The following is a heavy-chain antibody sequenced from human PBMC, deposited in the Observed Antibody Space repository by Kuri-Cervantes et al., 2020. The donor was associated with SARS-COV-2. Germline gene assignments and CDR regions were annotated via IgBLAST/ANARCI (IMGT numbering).Heavy chain of an antibody. J-gene: IGHJ3*02. CDR3: ARCGSVPAAFDDAFDI. Sequence: GESLKISCKGSGYTFTSYWIAWVRQMPGKGLEWRGIIYPGDSDTRYSPSFQGQVTISADKSISTAYLQWNSLKASDTAMYYCARCGSVPAAFDDAFDIWGQGTMVTVSS. D-gene: IGHD2-2*01. CDR1: GYTFTSYW. CDR2: IYPGDSDT. V-gene: IGHV5-51*01.